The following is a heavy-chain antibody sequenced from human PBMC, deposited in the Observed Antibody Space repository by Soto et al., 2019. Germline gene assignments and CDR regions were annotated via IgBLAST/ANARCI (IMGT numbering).Heavy chain of an antibody. CDR3: ASNYYDSSGPAPFIDAFDI. J-gene: IGHJ3*02. Sequence: GSLRLSCAASGFTVSSNYMSWVRQAPGKGLEWVSVIYSGGSTYYADSVKGRFTISRDNSKNTLYLQMNSLRAEDTAVYYCASNYYDSSGPAPFIDAFDIWGQGTMVTVSS. D-gene: IGHD3-22*01. CDR1: GFTVSSNY. V-gene: IGHV3-53*01. CDR2: IYSGGST.